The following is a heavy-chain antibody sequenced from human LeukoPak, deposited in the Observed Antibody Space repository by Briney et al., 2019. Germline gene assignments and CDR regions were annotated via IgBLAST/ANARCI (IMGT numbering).Heavy chain of an antibody. D-gene: IGHD3-10*01. Sequence: ASVKVSCKASGYTFTGYYMHWVRQAPGQGLERMGWINPNSGGTNYAQKFQGRVTMTRDTSISTAYMELSRLRSDDTAVYYCARGWSYYGSGSYYIDPHFDYWGQGTLVTVSS. CDR1: GYTFTGYY. V-gene: IGHV1-2*02. J-gene: IGHJ4*02. CDR3: ARGWSYYGSGSYYIDPHFDY. CDR2: INPNSGGT.